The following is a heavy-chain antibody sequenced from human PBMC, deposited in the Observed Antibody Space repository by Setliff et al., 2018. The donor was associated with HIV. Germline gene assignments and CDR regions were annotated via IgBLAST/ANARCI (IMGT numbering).Heavy chain of an antibody. CDR1: GYTFNSYD. Sequence: ASVKVSCKASGYTFNSYDISWVRQAPGQGLEWMGWISAYNGNTNYAQKLQGRVTMTTATSTSTAYMELRSLRSDDTAVYYCARARGNSWVRAGELYYYYMDVWGKGTTVTVSS. CDR2: ISAYNGNT. J-gene: IGHJ6*03. D-gene: IGHD2-21*02. V-gene: IGHV1-18*01. CDR3: ARARGNSWVRAGELYYYYMDV.